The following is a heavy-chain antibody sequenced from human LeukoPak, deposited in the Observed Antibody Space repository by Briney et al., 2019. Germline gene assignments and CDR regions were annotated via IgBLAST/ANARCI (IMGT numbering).Heavy chain of an antibody. D-gene: IGHD4/OR15-4a*01. Sequence: SETLSLTCTVSGGSTSNYYWSWIRQPAGKGLEWIGRIYSSGSTNYDPSLKSRVTMSVDTSKNQFSVNLTSVTAADTAVYYCVRCRGTTVLTRFDNWGQGTLATVSS. J-gene: IGHJ4*02. CDR1: GGSTSNYY. CDR2: IYSSGST. V-gene: IGHV4-4*07. CDR3: VRCRGTTVLTRFDN.